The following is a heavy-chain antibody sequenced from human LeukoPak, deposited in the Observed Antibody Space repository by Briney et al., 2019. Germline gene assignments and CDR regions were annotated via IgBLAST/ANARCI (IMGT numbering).Heavy chain of an antibody. V-gene: IGHV4-59*12. Sequence: SETLSLTCTVSGGSISSYYWSWIRQPPGKGLEWIGYIYYSGSTNYNPSFRSRVTISVDTSKNQFSLKLSSVTAADTAVYYCARVLMTTVTTRRDNWFDPWGQGTLVTVSS. CDR3: ARVLMTTVTTRRDNWFDP. J-gene: IGHJ5*02. CDR1: GGSISSYY. CDR2: IYYSGST. D-gene: IGHD4-17*01.